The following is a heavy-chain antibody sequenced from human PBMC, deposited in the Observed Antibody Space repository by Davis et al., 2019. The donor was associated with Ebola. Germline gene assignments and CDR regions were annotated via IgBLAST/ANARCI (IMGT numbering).Heavy chain of an antibody. V-gene: IGHV5-51*01. Sequence: KVSCKGSGYSFTSYWIGWVRQMPGKGLEWMGIIYPGDSDTRYSPSFQGQVTISADKSISTAYLQWSSLKASDTAMYYCARGSRSYYDSSGYYSWGQGTLVTVSS. J-gene: IGHJ4*02. CDR3: ARGSRSYYDSSGYYS. D-gene: IGHD3-22*01. CDR1: GYSFTSYW. CDR2: IYPGDSDT.